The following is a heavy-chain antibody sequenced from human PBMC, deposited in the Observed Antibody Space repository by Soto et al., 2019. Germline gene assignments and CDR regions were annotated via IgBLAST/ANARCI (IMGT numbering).Heavy chain of an antibody. CDR2: INHSGST. D-gene: IGHD2-2*03. CDR1: GGSFSGYY. J-gene: IGHJ6*02. Sequence: QVQLQQWGAGLLKPSETLSLTCAVYGGSFSGYYWSWIRQPPGKGLEWIGEINHSGSTNYNPSLKSRVTISVDTSKNQFSLKLSSVTAADTAVYYCARGPTMDIVVVPAAMRNYYYGMDVWGQGTTVTVSS. CDR3: ARGPTMDIVVVPAAMRNYYYGMDV. V-gene: IGHV4-34*01.